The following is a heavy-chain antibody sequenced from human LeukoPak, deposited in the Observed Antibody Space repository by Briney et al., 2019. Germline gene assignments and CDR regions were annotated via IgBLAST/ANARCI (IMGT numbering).Heavy chain of an antibody. J-gene: IGHJ4*02. CDR3: VRHNNYALDY. CDR1: GYSFASYW. V-gene: IGHV5-51*01. D-gene: IGHD5-18*01. CDR2: IFPGNSQT. Sequence: GESLKISCEGSGYSFASYWIGWARQMPGKGLELMAIIFPGNSQTIYSPSFQGQVTISADKSISTAYLQWSGLKASDTAMYYCVRHNNYALDYWSQGALVTVSS.